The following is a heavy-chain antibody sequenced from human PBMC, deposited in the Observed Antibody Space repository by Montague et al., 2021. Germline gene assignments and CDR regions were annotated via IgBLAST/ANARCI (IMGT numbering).Heavy chain of an antibody. Sequence: SETLSLTCGVYGGSLSEYYWTWIRQSAEKGLEWIGGVRHIGSTNYNPSLKSRVTMSVDTSKNQFSLRLRSVTAADTAVYYCASDRGPFDYWGQGTVVTVSS. D-gene: IGHD3-10*01. CDR1: GGSLSEYY. V-gene: IGHV4-34*01. CDR3: ASDRGPFDY. J-gene: IGHJ4*02. CDR2: VRHIGST.